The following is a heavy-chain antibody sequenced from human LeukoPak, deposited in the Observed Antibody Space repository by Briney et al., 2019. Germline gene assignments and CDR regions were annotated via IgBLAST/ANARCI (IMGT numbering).Heavy chain of an antibody. D-gene: IGHD2-2*01. Sequence: GGSLRLSCAASGFRFNKDWMSWVRQAPGKGLEWVANIKQDGSEMYYVDSVEGRFTVSRDNARDSLYLQMDSLRAEDTAVYYCARARTLAVTPAAMPYYFDYWGQGSLVTVSS. V-gene: IGHV3-7*01. J-gene: IGHJ4*02. CDR3: ARARTLAVTPAAMPYYFDY. CDR2: IKQDGSEM. CDR1: GFRFNKDW.